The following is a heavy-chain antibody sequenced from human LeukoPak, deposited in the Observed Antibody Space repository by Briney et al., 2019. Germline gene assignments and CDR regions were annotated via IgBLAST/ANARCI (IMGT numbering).Heavy chain of an antibody. V-gene: IGHV4-34*01. CDR1: GGSFSGYY. CDR2: INHSGST. Sequence: SETLSLTCAVYGGSFSGYYWSWIRQPPGKGLEWIGEINHSGSTYYNPSLKSRVTISVDTSKNQFSLKLSSVTAADTAVYYCARVPGYYDSSDFDYWGQGTLVTVSS. CDR3: ARVPGYYDSSDFDY. J-gene: IGHJ4*02. D-gene: IGHD3-22*01.